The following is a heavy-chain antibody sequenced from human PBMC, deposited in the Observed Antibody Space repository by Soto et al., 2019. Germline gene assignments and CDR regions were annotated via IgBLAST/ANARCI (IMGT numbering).Heavy chain of an antibody. D-gene: IGHD5-12*01. J-gene: IGHJ4*02. CDR2: ISGSGGST. Sequence: PGGSLRLSCAASGFTFSSYAMSWVRQAPGKGLEWVSAISGSGGSTYYADSVKGRFTISRDNSKNTLYLQMNSLRAEDTAVYYCAKDSGGGYDYPSVYYFDYWGQGTLVTVSS. V-gene: IGHV3-23*01. CDR3: AKDSGGGYDYPSVYYFDY. CDR1: GFTFSSYA.